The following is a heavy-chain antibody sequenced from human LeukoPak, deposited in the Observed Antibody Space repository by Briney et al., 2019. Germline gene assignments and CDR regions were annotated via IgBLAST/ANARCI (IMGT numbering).Heavy chain of an antibody. Sequence: ASVKVSCKASGYTFSDYYIHWVRQAPGQGLEWMGIINPSGGSTSYAQKFQGRVTMTRDTSISTAYMELSRLRSDDTAVYYCARGSIVGATFDYFDYWGQGTLVTVSS. V-gene: IGHV1-2*02. CDR1: GYTFSDYY. D-gene: IGHD1-26*01. J-gene: IGHJ4*02. CDR2: INPSGGST. CDR3: ARGSIVGATFDYFDY.